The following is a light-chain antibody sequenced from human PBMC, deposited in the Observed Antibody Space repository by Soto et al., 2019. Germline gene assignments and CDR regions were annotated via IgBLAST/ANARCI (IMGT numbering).Light chain of an antibody. CDR3: QQTYRASIT. J-gene: IGKJ5*01. V-gene: IGKV1-5*01. Sequence: DIQMTQSPSTLSASVGDRVTITCRASQSISSWLAWYQQKPGKAPKLLIYDASSLESGVPSRFSGSGSGTGFILTISSLQPEDFATYYCQQTYRASITFGQGTRLEIK. CDR2: DAS. CDR1: QSISSW.